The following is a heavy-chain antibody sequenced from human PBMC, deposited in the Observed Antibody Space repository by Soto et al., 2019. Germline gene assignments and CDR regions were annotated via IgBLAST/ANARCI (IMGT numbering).Heavy chain of an antibody. D-gene: IGHD6-13*01. CDR3: EHRPTESIAAAGFDF. V-gene: IGHV2-5*02. Sequence: QITLKESGPTLVKPTQTLTLTCTFSGFSLTTSGVGVGWLRQPPGKALEWLALIYSDDNKRYSPSLKSRLTNTQDNPKNQVVLKITNLDPGDPATYYCEHRPTESIAAAGFDFWGQGILVTVSS. CDR1: GFSLTTSGVG. CDR2: IYSDDNK. J-gene: IGHJ4*02.